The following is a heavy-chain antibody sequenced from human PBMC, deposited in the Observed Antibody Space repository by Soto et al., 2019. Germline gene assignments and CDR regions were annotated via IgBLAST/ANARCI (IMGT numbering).Heavy chain of an antibody. CDR2: ISGSGGST. CDR3: AKDGVVVYLPFGY. Sequence: EVQLLESGGGLVQPGGSLRLSCAASGFTFSSYAMSWVRQAPGKGLEWVSAISGSGGSTYYAYSVKGRFTISRDNSKNTLYLQMNSLRAEDTAVYYCAKDGVVVYLPFGYWGQGTLVTVSS. V-gene: IGHV3-23*01. J-gene: IGHJ4*02. CDR1: GFTFSSYA. D-gene: IGHD2-2*01.